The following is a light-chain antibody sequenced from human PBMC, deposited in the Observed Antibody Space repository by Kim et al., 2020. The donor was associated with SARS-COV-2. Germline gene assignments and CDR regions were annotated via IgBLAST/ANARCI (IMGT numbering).Light chain of an antibody. J-gene: IGLJ1*01. CDR3: SSYAGSNTYV. CDR1: NSDIGMSKY. V-gene: IGLV2-8*01. Sequence: GQSGTISCTGTNSDIGMSKYVSWYQQHPGKAPKLIIYEVTKRPSGVPDRFSASKSGNVASLTVSGLQAEDEADYYCSSYAGSNTYVFGTGTKVTVL. CDR2: EVT.